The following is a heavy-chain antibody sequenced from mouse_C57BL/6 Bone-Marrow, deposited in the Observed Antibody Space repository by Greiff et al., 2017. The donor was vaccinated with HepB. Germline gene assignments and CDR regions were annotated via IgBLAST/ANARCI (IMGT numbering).Heavy chain of an antibody. CDR3: TRDSQLGPDY. CDR2: ISSGGDYI. D-gene: IGHD4-1*02. J-gene: IGHJ2*01. Sequence: DVHLVESGEGLVKPGGSLKLSCAASGFTFSSYAMSWVRQTPEKRLEWVAYISSGGDYIYYADTVKGRFTISRDNARNTLYLQMSSLKSEDTAMYYCTRDSQLGPDYWGQGTTLTVSS. CDR1: GFTFSSYA. V-gene: IGHV5-9-1*02.